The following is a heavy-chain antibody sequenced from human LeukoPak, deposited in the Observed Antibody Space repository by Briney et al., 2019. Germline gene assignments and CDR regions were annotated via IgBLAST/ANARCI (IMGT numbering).Heavy chain of an antibody. V-gene: IGHV4-4*02. J-gene: IGHJ4*02. CDR3: ARNGYCSSTSCYWFDY. Sequence: PSETLSLTCAVSGGSISSSNWWSWVRQPPGKGLEWIGKIYHSGSTNYNPSLKSRVTISVDKSKNQFSLKLSSVTAADTAVYYCARNGYCSSTSCYWFDYWGQGTLVTVSS. CDR1: GGSISSSNW. CDR2: IYHSGST. D-gene: IGHD2-2*01.